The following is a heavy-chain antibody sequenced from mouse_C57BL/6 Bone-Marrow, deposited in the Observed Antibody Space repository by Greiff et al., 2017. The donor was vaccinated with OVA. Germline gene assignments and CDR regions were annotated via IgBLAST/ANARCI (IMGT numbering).Heavy chain of an antibody. J-gene: IGHJ2*01. CDR2: IRSKSNNYAT. Sequence: EVKLMESGGGLVQPKGSLKLSCSASGFSFNTYAMNWVRQAPGKGLEWVARIRSKSNNYATYYADSVKDRFTISRDDSESMLYLHMNNLKTEDTAMYYCVRHCYFDYWGQGTTLTVSS. CDR1: GFSFNTYA. V-gene: IGHV10-1*01. CDR3: VRHCYFDY.